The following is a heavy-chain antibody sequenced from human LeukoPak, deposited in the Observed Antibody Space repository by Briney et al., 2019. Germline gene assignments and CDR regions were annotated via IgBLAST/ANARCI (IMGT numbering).Heavy chain of an antibody. CDR1: GFTFSSYA. V-gene: IGHV3-23*01. CDR2: LRGNGGST. CDR3: AKSVTAAGTYAFDI. J-gene: IGHJ3*02. Sequence: GGSLRLSCAASGFTFSSYAMSWVRQAPGKGLEWVSSLRGNGGSTEYVDSVRGRFVISRDNSRNTLYLQTNSLRAEDTAVYYCAKSVTAAGTYAFDIWGQGTVVTVSS. D-gene: IGHD6-13*01.